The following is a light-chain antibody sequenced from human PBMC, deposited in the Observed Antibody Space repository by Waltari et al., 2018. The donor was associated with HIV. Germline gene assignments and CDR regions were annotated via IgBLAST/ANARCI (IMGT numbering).Light chain of an antibody. V-gene: IGLV2-11*01. CDR1: SSDVGGYNY. J-gene: IGLJ2*01. Sequence: QSALTQPRSVSGSPGQSVTISCTGTSSDVGGYNYVSWYQQHPGKAPKLMIYDVIKRPSGVPDRFSGSKSGNTASLTISGLQAEDEADYYCCSYAGDYTFVLFGGGTKLTVL. CDR3: CSYAGDYTFVL. CDR2: DVI.